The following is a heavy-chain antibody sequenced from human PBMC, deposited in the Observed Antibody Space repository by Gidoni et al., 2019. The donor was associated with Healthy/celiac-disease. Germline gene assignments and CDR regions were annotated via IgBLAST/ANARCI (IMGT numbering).Heavy chain of an antibody. V-gene: IGHV3-49*04. CDR3: TRDRDRITIFGVIDY. Sequence: EVQLVESGGGLVQPGRSLRLACTAAGFTCGDYAMSWVRQAPGKGLEWVGFIRSKAYGGTTEYAASVKGRFTISRDDSKSIAYLQMNSLKTEDTAVYYCTRDRDRITIFGVIDYWGQGTLVTVSS. D-gene: IGHD3-3*01. CDR2: IRSKAYGGTT. CDR1: GFTCGDYA. J-gene: IGHJ4*02.